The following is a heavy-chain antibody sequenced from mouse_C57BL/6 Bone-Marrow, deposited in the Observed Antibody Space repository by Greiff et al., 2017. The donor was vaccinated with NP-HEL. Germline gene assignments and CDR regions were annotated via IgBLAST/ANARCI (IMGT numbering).Heavy chain of an antibody. Sequence: DVQLQESEGGLVQPGSSMQLSCTASGFTFSDYYMAWVRQVPEKGLEWVANINYDGSSTYYLDSLKSRFIISRDNAKNILYLQMSSLKSEDTATYYCARDKAYYSNPLAMDYWGQGTSVTVSS. CDR1: GFTFSDYY. D-gene: IGHD2-5*01. J-gene: IGHJ4*01. V-gene: IGHV5-16*01. CDR3: ARDKAYYSNPLAMDY. CDR2: INYDGSST.